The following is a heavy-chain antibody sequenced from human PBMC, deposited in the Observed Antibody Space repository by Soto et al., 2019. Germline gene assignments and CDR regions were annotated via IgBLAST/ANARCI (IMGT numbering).Heavy chain of an antibody. CDR1: GGSISSSSYY. D-gene: IGHD6-19*01. V-gene: IGHV4-39*01. J-gene: IGHJ6*02. CDR3: ARQIGYSSGWYGVWATYGMDV. CDR2: IYYSGST. Sequence: SETLSLTCTVSGGSISSSSYYWGWIRQPPGKGLEWIGSIYYSGSTYYNPSLKSRVTISVDTSKNQFSLKLSSVTAADTAVYYCARQIGYSSGWYGVWATYGMDVWGQGTTVTVSS.